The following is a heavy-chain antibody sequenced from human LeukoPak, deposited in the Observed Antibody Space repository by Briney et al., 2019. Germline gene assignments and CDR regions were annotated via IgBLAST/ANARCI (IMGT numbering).Heavy chain of an antibody. Sequence: SETLSLTCTVSADSITPYYWSWIRQPPGKGLEWIGYIYYSGSTKSSPSLKSRVTISVDTSKNQFSLKLSSVTAADTAVYYCARLGYSYGNYYYYMDVWGKGTTVTVSS. CDR1: ADSITPYY. D-gene: IGHD5-18*01. J-gene: IGHJ6*03. CDR2: IYYSGST. CDR3: ARLGYSYGNYYYYMDV. V-gene: IGHV4-59*08.